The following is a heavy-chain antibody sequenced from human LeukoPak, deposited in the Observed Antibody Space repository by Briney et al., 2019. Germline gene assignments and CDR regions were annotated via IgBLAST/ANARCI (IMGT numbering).Heavy chain of an antibody. CDR3: AKRSSRYFDY. Sequence: VGSLRLSRAASGFTFTHYAMSWVPHASGKGLEWVSAINDVGGSTYYADSVEGRFTISRDNYKNTLYLQMNSLRAEDTAVYYCAKRSSRYFDYWGQGTLVTVSS. CDR1: GFTFTHYA. V-gene: IGHV3-23*01. CDR2: INDVGGST. D-gene: IGHD6-13*01. J-gene: IGHJ4*02.